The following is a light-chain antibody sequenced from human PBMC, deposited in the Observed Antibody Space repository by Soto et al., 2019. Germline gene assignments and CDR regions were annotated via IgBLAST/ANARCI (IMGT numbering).Light chain of an antibody. Sequence: DIQMTQSPSSLSASVGDRVTITCRASQGIRNDLDWYQQKPAKAPERLIYAASSLQSGVPSRFSGSGYATESTRTSSCLQAEDFARYYCLQYNTYPWTFGQGTKVEIK. CDR2: AAS. J-gene: IGKJ1*01. CDR3: LQYNTYPWT. CDR1: QGIRND. V-gene: IGKV1-17*01.